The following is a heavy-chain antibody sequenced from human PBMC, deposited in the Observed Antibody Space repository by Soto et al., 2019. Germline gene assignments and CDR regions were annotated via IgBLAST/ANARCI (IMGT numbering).Heavy chain of an antibody. CDR2: INAGNGNT. V-gene: IGHV1-3*01. CDR3: ASQAGLGYCSGGSCYGYNAFDI. D-gene: IGHD2-15*01. Sequence: ASVKVSCKASGYTFTSYAMHWVRQAPGQRLEWMGWINAGNGNTKYSQKFQGRVTITRDTSASTAYMELSSLRSEDTAVYYCASQAGLGYCSGGSCYGYNAFDIWGQGTMVTVSS. CDR1: GYTFTSYA. J-gene: IGHJ3*02.